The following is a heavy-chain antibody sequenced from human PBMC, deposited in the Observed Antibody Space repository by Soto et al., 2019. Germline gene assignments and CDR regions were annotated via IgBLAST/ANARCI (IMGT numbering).Heavy chain of an antibody. CDR3: ARCPTPGYYMFDY. D-gene: IGHD3-9*01. CDR1: GFTFSSYE. CDR2: ISSSGSTI. J-gene: IGHJ4*02. Sequence: GGSLRLSCAASGFTFSSYEMNWVRQAPGKGLEWVSYISSSGSTIYYADSVKGRFTITRDNAKNSLYLQMNSLRAEDTAVYYCARCPTPGYYMFDYWGQGTLVTVSS. V-gene: IGHV3-48*03.